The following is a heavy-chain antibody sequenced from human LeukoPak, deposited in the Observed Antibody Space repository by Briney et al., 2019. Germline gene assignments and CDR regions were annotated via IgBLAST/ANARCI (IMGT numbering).Heavy chain of an antibody. CDR2: ISYDGSNK. D-gene: IGHD6-13*01. Sequence: PGRSLRLSCAASGFTFSSYGMHWVRQAPGKGLEWVAAISYDGSNKYYADSVKGRFTISRDNSKNTLYLQMNSLRAEDTAVYYCAKVRYASSWYFQRWGQGTLVTVSS. CDR3: AKVRYASSWYFQR. V-gene: IGHV3-30*18. J-gene: IGHJ1*01. CDR1: GFTFSSYG.